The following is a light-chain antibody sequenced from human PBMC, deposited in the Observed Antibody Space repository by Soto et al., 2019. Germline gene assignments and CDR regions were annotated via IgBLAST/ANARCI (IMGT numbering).Light chain of an antibody. J-gene: IGKJ1*01. CDR2: DAS. CDR1: QSVGSF. CDR3: QQRNYWPT. Sequence: EIVLTQSPATLSLSPGERATLSCRASQSVGSFLAWYQQKPGQAPRLLIYDASNRAPGIPPRFSGSGSGTDFTLTISSLEPEDFAVYYCQQRNYWPTFGQGTKGEIK. V-gene: IGKV3-11*01.